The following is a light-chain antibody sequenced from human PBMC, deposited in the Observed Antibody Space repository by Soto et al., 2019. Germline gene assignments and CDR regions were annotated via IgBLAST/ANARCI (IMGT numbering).Light chain of an antibody. CDR2: GAS. J-gene: IGKJ5*01. CDR3: QQYNNYPYT. CDR1: QSVTSSY. Sequence: EIVLTQSPGTLSLSPGERATLSSRATQSVTSSYLAWYQQTPGQAPRLLIYGASSRATGIPDRFSGSGSGTEFTLTISSLQPDDFATYYCQQYNNYPYTFGQGTRLEIK. V-gene: IGKV3-20*01.